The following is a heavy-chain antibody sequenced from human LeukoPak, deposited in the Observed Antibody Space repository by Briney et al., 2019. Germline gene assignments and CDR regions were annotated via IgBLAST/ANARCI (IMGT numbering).Heavy chain of an antibody. D-gene: IGHD3-22*01. J-gene: IGHJ4*02. CDR2: ISPTGGGP. CDR3: ARVNYDDGSAYSSSPYFDN. V-gene: IGHV1-46*01. CDR1: GYTFTNYY. Sequence: GASVKVSCKASGYTFTNYYMHWVRQAPGQGLEWMGIISPTGGGPRYAQKFQGRVSMTRDTSTSTVYMELSSLRSEDTAIYYCARVNYDDGSAYSSSPYFDNWGQGTLVAVSS.